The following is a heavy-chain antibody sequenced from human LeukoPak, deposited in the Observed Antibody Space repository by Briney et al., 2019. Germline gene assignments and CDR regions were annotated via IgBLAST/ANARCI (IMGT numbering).Heavy chain of an antibody. J-gene: IGHJ4*02. V-gene: IGHV3-7*03. D-gene: IGHD5-24*01. CDR2: IKEDGTET. CDR3: AKEGRSLQTY. Sequence: GGSLRLSCAASGFMFSSNWMSWVRLAPGKGLEWVANIKEDGTETCYVDSVKGRFTISRDNAKNSLYLQMNSLRVEDTAVYYCAKEGRSLQTYWGQGTLVTVSS. CDR1: GFMFSSNW.